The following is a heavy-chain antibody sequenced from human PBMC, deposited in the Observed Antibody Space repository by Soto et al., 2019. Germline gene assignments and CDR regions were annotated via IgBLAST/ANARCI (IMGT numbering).Heavy chain of an antibody. Sequence: SETLSLTCAVYGGSFSGYYWSWIRQPPGKGLEWIGEINHSGSTNYNPSLKSRVTISVDTSKNQFSLKLSSVTAADTAVYYCARGRGRYCSSTSCYALWTYYYYGMDVWGQGTTVTVSS. D-gene: IGHD2-2*01. J-gene: IGHJ6*02. CDR1: GGSFSGYY. CDR3: ARGRGRYCSSTSCYALWTYYYYGMDV. CDR2: INHSGST. V-gene: IGHV4-34*01.